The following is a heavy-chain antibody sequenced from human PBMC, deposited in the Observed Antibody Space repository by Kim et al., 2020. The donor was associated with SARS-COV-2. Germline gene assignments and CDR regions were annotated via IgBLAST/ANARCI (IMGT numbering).Heavy chain of an antibody. V-gene: IGHV3-48*02. CDR2: CDGSSSVI. Sequence: GGSLRLSCAASGFTFSSFGMNWVRQAPGKGLEWLAFCDGSSSVIHYAESAKGRFTISRDNAQNSVYLQMNRLKDEDTALYHCVRAGGRGLSNWLDPWGQGTLVTVSS. CDR3: VRAGGRGLSNWLDP. CDR1: GFTFSSFG. D-gene: IGHD2-15*01. J-gene: IGHJ5*02.